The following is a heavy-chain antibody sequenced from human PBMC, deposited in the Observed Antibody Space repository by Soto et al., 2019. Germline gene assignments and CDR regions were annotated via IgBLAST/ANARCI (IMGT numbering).Heavy chain of an antibody. D-gene: IGHD3-3*01. Sequence: PSETLSLTCTVSGGSISSYYWSWIRQPPGKGLEWIGYIYYSGSTNYNPSLKSRVTISVDTSKNQFSLKLSSVTAADTAVYYCARGDTIFGTPIPFKKDGYYYYLDVWGEGTTVTVSS. CDR2: IYYSGST. CDR3: ARGDTIFGTPIPFKKDGYYYYLDV. J-gene: IGHJ6*03. CDR1: GGSISSYY. V-gene: IGHV4-59*01.